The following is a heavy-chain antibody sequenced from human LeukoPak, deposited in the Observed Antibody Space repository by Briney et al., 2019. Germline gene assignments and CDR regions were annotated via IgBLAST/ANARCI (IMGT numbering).Heavy chain of an antibody. CDR1: GFTFSSYA. V-gene: IGHV3-23*01. Sequence: GGSLRLSCAASGFTFSSYAMSWVRQAPGKGLKWVSAISGSGGSTYYADSVKGRFTISRDNSKNTLYLQMNSLRAEDTAVYYCAKVGGDYGDYALDYWGQGTLVTVSS. CDR2: ISGSGGST. CDR3: AKVGGDYGDYALDY. D-gene: IGHD4-17*01. J-gene: IGHJ4*02.